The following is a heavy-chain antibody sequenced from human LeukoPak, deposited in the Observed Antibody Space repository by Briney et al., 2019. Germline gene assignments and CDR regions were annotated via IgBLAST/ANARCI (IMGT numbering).Heavy chain of an antibody. V-gene: IGHV1-2*02. J-gene: IGHJ4*02. CDR1: GYTFTVYY. CDR3: AKLASGGDY. D-gene: IGHD3-10*01. Sequence: ASVKVSCKASGYTFTVYYMHWLRRAPGQRLEWMGWINPNLGDTNYAQKFQGRVTMTRDTSISTAYMELTRLRSDDTAVYYCAKLASGGDYWGQGTLVTVSS. CDR2: INPNLGDT.